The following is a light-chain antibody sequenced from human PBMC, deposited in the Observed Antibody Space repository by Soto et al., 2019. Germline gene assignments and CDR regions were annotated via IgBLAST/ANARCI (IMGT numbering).Light chain of an antibody. Sequence: QSVLTQPASVSGSPGQSITISCTGTSSDIGAYNYVSWYQQHPGKAPKLLIYDVNYRPSGVSSRLSGSKSGSTASLTISGLQAEDEADYYCSSYAISSAYVFGTGTKVTVL. CDR3: SSYAISSAYV. CDR1: SSDIGAYNY. CDR2: DVN. J-gene: IGLJ1*01. V-gene: IGLV2-14*01.